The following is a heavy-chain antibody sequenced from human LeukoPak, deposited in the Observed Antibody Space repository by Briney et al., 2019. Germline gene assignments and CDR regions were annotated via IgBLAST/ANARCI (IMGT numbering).Heavy chain of an antibody. CDR2: ISAYNGNT. Sequence: ASVKVSCKASGYTFTSYGISWVRQAPGQGLEWMGWISAYNGNTNYAQKLQGRVTMTTDTSTSTAYMELRSLRSDDTAVYYCAREGKADRGFYGILTGYYSPNDAFDIWGQGTMVTVSS. D-gene: IGHD3-9*01. J-gene: IGHJ3*02. CDR3: AREGKADRGFYGILTGYYSPNDAFDI. V-gene: IGHV1-18*01. CDR1: GYTFTSYG.